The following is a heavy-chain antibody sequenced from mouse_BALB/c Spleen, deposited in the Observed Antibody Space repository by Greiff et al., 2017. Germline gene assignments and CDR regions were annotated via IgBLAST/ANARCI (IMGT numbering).Heavy chain of an antibody. J-gene: IGHJ4*01. V-gene: IGHV1-54*01. CDR2: INPGSGGT. CDR3: AREGMIRAMDY. CDR1: GYAFTNYL. Sequence: VQLQQSGAELVRPGTSVKVSCKASGYAFTNYLIEWVKQRPGQGLEWIGVINPGSGGTNYNEKFKGKATLTADKSSSTAYMQLSSLTSDDSAVYFCAREGMIRAMDYWGQGTSVTVSS. D-gene: IGHD2-4*01.